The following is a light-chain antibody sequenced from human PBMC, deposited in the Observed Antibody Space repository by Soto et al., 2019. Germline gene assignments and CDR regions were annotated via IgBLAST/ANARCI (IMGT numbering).Light chain of an antibody. CDR2: EVN. CDR1: SSDVGGYNY. CDR3: SSYTNINTRACV. J-gene: IGLJ1*01. Sequence: QSALTQPASVSGSPGQSITISCTGTSSDVGGYNYVSWYQQHPGKAPKLIIYEVNKRPLGISNRFSGSKSGNTASLTISGLQAEDEAEYYCSSYTNINTRACVFGTGTKLTVL. V-gene: IGLV2-14*01.